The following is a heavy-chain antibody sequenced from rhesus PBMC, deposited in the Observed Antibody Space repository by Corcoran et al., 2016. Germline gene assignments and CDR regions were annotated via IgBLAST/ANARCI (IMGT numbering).Heavy chain of an antibody. Sequence: QVQLQESGPGLVKPSQTLSLTGAISGDSVSSNRATWNWIRQSPSRDLEWLGRTYYRSKWYHVYAQSVQNRISINPDTSKNQFSLQLNSVTPEDMAVYYCARSGQLYDYWGQGVLVTVSS. J-gene: IGHJ4*01. D-gene: IGHD2-33*01. CDR1: GDSVSSNRAT. V-gene: IGHV6-1*01. CDR2: TYYRSKWYH. CDR3: ARSGQLYDY.